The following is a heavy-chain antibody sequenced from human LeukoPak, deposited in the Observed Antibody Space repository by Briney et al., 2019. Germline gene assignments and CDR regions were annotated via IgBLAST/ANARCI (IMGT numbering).Heavy chain of an antibody. V-gene: IGHV3-21*01. Sequence: GGSLRLSCAASGFTFSSYSMNWVRQAPAKGLEWVSSISSTSSYIYYADSVKGRFTTSRDNAKNSLYLQMDSLRAEDTAVYYCAREGAYGDYFDYWGQGTLVTVSS. CDR1: GFTFSSYS. CDR2: ISSTSSYI. D-gene: IGHD4-17*01. CDR3: AREGAYGDYFDY. J-gene: IGHJ4*02.